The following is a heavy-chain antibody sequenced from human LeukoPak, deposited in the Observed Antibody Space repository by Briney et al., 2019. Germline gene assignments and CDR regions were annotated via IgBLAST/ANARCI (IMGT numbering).Heavy chain of an antibody. V-gene: IGHV5-51*01. D-gene: IGHD2-21*02. CDR1: GYSFTSYW. CDR2: IYPGDSDT. J-gene: IGHJ3*02. CDR3: AGTYCGGDCSRADAFDI. Sequence: GESPKISCKGSGYSFTSYWIGWVRQMPGKGLEWMGIIYPGDSDTRYSPSFQGQVTIPADKSISTAYLQWSSLKASDTAMYYCAGTYCGGDCSRADAFDIWGQGTMVTVSS.